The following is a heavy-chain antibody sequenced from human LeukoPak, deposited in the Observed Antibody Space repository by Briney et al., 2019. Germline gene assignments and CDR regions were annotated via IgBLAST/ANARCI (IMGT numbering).Heavy chain of an antibody. J-gene: IGHJ5*02. CDR3: ARDIVVVPAARTLNWFDP. D-gene: IGHD2-2*01. CDR1: GGSISSYY. Sequence: SETLSLTCTVSGGSISSYYWSWVRQPAGKGLEWIGRIYTSGSTNYNPSLKSRVTMSVETSKNQFSLKLSSVTAADTAVYYCARDIVVVPAARTLNWFDPWGQGTLVTVSS. V-gene: IGHV4-4*07. CDR2: IYTSGST.